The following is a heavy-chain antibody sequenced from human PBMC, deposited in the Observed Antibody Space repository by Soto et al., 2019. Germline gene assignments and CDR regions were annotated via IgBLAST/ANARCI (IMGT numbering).Heavy chain of an antibody. D-gene: IGHD3-22*01. CDR2: ISAYNGNT. V-gene: IGHV1-18*04. Sequence: ASVKVSCKASGYTFTSYGISWVRQAPEQGLEWMGWISAYNGNTNYPQKFQGRVTMTTDISTSTAYVELRSLRSDDTAVYYCARQKYYYDTSGYFMPDYWGQGTQVTVSS. J-gene: IGHJ4*02. CDR3: ARQKYYYDTSGYFMPDY. CDR1: GYTFTSYG.